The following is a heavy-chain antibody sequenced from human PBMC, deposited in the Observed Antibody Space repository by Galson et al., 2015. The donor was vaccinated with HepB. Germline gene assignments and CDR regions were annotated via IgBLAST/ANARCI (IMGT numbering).Heavy chain of an antibody. Sequence: LSLTCTVSGGSVSSYYWSWIRQPPGKGLEWIGYIYYSGSTNYNPSLKSRVTISVDTSKNQFSLKLSSVTAADTAVYYCARGPVVHYYDSSGYPGWYFDLWGRGTLVTVSS. CDR1: GGSVSSYY. J-gene: IGHJ2*01. D-gene: IGHD3-22*01. V-gene: IGHV4-59*02. CDR3: ARGPVVHYYDSSGYPGWYFDL. CDR2: IYYSGST.